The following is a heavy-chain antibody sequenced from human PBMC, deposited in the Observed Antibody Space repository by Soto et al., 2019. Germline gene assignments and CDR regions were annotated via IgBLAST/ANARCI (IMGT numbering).Heavy chain of an antibody. V-gene: IGHV3-33*01. CDR3: ARDHAGAGTWYYYYYGMDV. D-gene: IGHD6-19*01. J-gene: IGHJ6*02. Sequence: QVQLVESGGGVVQPGRSLRLSCAASGFTFSSYGMHWVRQAPGKGLEWVAVIWYDGSNKYYADSVKGRFTISRDNSKNALYLQMNSLRAEDTAVYYCARDHAGAGTWYYYYYGMDVWGQGTTVTVSS. CDR1: GFTFSSYG. CDR2: IWYDGSNK.